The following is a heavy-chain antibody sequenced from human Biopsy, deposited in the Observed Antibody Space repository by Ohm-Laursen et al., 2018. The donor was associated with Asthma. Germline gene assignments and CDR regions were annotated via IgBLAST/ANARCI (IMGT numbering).Heavy chain of an antibody. CDR3: VRDGTDDAFDI. D-gene: IGHD1-1*01. J-gene: IGHJ3*02. CDR1: GFTFGDYW. Sequence: SLRLSCSASGFTFGDYWMSWVRQVPGKGLEWVGVISKDASTQDYADSVKGRFTMARDDSKNTLDLQMNSLREEDTAVYYCVRDGTDDAFDIWGQGTVVSVSS. CDR2: ISKDASTQ. V-gene: IGHV3-30*03.